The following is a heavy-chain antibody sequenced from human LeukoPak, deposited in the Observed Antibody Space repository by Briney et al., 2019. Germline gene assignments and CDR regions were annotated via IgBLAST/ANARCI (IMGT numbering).Heavy chain of an antibody. CDR3: AREGVYYDYVWGSYRPIYFDY. CDR1: GGTFSRHA. CDR2: IIPIFGTA. Sequence: GASVKVSCKASGGTFSRHAISWVRQAPGQGLEWMGGIIPIFGTANYAQKFQGRVTITADESTSTAYMELSSLRSEDTAVYYCAREGVYYDYVWGSYRPIYFDYWGQGTLVTVSS. J-gene: IGHJ4*02. V-gene: IGHV1-69*01. D-gene: IGHD3-16*02.